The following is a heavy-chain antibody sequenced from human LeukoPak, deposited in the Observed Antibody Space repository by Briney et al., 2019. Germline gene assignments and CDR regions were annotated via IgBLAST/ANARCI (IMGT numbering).Heavy chain of an antibody. Sequence: GGSLRLSCVGSGFTFRSHAMSWVRQAPEKGLEFVSGIYENGGTTYYADSVKGRFSISRDNSKNTLYLQMDSLRGEDTAVYYCAKDFRIGCSAHFDYWGQGALVTVSS. CDR3: AKDFRIGCSAHFDY. J-gene: IGHJ4*02. CDR2: IYENGGTT. V-gene: IGHV3-23*01. CDR1: GFTFRSHA. D-gene: IGHD6-19*01.